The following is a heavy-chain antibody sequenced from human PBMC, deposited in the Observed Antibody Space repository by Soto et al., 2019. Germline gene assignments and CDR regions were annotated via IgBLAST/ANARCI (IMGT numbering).Heavy chain of an antibody. Sequence: SETLSLTCTVSGDSISSGDYYWSWIRQPPGKGLEWIGCIYYSGNTYYNQSLKRRFSISVDTSKNQFSLQLSSVTVADTAVYYCARAMVVTQNWFDPWGQGTLVTVSS. J-gene: IGHJ5*02. CDR3: ARAMVVTQNWFDP. V-gene: IGHV4-30-4*01. CDR2: IYYSGNT. CDR1: GDSISSGDYY. D-gene: IGHD2-21*02.